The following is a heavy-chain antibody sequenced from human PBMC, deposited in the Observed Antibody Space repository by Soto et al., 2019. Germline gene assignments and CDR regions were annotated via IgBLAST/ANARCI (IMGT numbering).Heavy chain of an antibody. CDR2: MNPNSGNT. J-gene: IGHJ3*02. V-gene: IGHV1-8*01. CDR3: ARGGYDYDFWSGSTAFDI. CDR1: GYTFTSYD. D-gene: IGHD3-3*01. Sequence: GASVKVSCKASGYTFTSYDINWVRQATGQRVEWMGWMNPNSGNTGYAQKFQGRVTMTRNTSISTAYMELSSLRSEDTAVYYCARGGYDYDFWSGSTAFDIWGQGTMVTVSS.